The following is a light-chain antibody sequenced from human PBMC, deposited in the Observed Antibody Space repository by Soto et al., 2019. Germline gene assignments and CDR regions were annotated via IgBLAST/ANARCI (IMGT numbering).Light chain of an antibody. CDR1: SSDVGKYNF. CDR2: EAN. CDR3: CSYAGNSALV. J-gene: IGLJ1*01. V-gene: IGLV2-23*01. Sequence: QSALTQPASVSGSPGQSITISCTGTSSDVGKYNFVSWYQQHPGKAPKLMIYEANKRPSGVSNRFPGSKSGNTASLTISGLQTEDEADYYCCSYAGNSALVFGTGTKVTVL.